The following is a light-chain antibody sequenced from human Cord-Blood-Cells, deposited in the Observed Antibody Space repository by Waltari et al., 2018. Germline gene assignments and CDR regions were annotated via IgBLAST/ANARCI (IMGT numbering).Light chain of an antibody. Sequence: SALTQPASVSGSPGQSITISCTGTRSSVGGYSYVPWYQQHPGKAPKLMIYDVSNRPSGVSNRFSGSKSGNTASLTISGLQAEDEADYYCSSYTSSSTWVFGGGTKLTVL. CDR1: RSSVGGYSY. CDR3: SSYTSSSTWV. V-gene: IGLV2-14*01. CDR2: DVS. J-gene: IGLJ3*02.